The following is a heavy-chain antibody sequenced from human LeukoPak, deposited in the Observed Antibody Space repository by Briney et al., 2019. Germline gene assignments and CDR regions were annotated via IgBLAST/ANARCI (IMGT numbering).Heavy chain of an antibody. V-gene: IGHV2-5*01. J-gene: IGHJ4*01. CDR3: ERVTTVTDPIAFDY. CDR1: GFSLSTSGVG. CDR2: IYWNDDK. Sequence: SGPTLVNPTQTLTLTCTFSGFSLSTSGVGVGWIRQPPGKALEWLALIYWNDDKRYSPSLKNRLTITKDTSKKQVVLTMTNMDPVDTATYYCERVTTVTDPIAFDYWGHGTLITVSS. D-gene: IGHD4-17*01.